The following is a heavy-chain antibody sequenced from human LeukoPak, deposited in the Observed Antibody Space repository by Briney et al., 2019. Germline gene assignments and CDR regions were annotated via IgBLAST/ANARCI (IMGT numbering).Heavy chain of an antibody. Sequence: GASVKVSCKASGYSFSSYGITWVRPAPGQGLEWMGWISGYNGNTKYAQKFQGRVTMTTDTSTSKTYMDLRSLRIDDPAVYYCARGGSYHPADYWRQGTLVTVSS. CDR2: ISGYNGNT. CDR1: GYSFSSYG. D-gene: IGHD1-26*01. CDR3: ARGGSYHPADY. J-gene: IGHJ4*02. V-gene: IGHV1-18*01.